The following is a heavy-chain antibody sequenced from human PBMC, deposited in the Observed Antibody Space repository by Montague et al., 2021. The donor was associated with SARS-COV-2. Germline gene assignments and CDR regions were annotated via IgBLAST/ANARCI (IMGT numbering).Heavy chain of an antibody. J-gene: IGHJ4*02. CDR1: GFTFNTYW. CDR2: IKGDGSET. D-gene: IGHD1-26*01. CDR3: VRDSESRSGSYKH. V-gene: IGHV3-7*03. Sequence: SLRLSCAASGFTFNTYWMAWVRQAPGKGLEWVAKIKGDGSETYSVDSVKGRFTISRDNAKNSLYLQMNNLRAEDTAIYFCVRDSESRSGSYKHWGQGTLVAVSS.